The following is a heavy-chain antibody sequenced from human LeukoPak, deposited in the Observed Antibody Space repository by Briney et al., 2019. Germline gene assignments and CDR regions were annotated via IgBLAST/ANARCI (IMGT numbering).Heavy chain of an antibody. Sequence: GGSLRLSCAASGFTVSSNYMSWVRQAPGKGLEWVSVIYSGGSTYYADSVKGRFTISRDNSKNTLYLQMNSLRAEDTAVYYCARDGYCGGDCYSGFQHWGQGTLVTVSS. CDR3: ARDGYCGGDCYSGFQH. V-gene: IGHV3-66*01. D-gene: IGHD2-21*02. J-gene: IGHJ1*01. CDR2: IYSGGST. CDR1: GFTVSSNY.